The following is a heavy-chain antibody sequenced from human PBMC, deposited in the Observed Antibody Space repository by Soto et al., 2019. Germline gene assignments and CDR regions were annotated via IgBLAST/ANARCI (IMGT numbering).Heavy chain of an antibody. V-gene: IGHV1-69*13. CDR3: ASSRYSSGWYLATAFDI. CDR1: GGTFSSYA. CDR2: IIPIFGTA. Sequence: ASVKVSCKASGGTFSSYAISWVRQAPGQGLEWMGGIIPIFGTANYAQKSQGRVTITADESTSTAYMELSSLRSEDTAVYYCASSRYSSGWYLATAFDIWGQGTMVTVSS. J-gene: IGHJ3*02. D-gene: IGHD6-19*01.